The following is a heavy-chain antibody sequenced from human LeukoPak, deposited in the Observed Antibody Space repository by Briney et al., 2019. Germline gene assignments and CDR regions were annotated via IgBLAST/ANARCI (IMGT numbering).Heavy chain of an antibody. J-gene: IGHJ3*02. Sequence: GGSLRLSCAASGFTFSSYWMSWVRQAPGKGLEWVANIKQDGSEKYYVDSVKGRFTISRDNAKNSLYLQMNSLRAEDTAVYYGARDLQLWFGMRAFDIWGQGTMVTVSS. V-gene: IGHV3-7*01. CDR3: ARDLQLWFGMRAFDI. D-gene: IGHD5-18*01. CDR2: IKQDGSEK. CDR1: GFTFSSYW.